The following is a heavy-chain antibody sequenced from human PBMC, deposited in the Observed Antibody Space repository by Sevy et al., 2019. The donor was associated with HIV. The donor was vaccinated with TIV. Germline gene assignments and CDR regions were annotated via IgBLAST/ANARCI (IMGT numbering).Heavy chain of an antibody. CDR3: ARGATSPGYYYYYGMDV. D-gene: IGHD4-17*01. J-gene: IGHJ6*02. Sequence: SETLSLTCTVSGGSISSGDYDWSWIRQPPGKGLEWIGYIYYSGSTYYNPSLKSRVTISVDTSKNQFSLKLSSVTAADTVVYYCARGATSPGYYYYYGMDVWGQGTTVTVSS. CDR2: IYYSGST. V-gene: IGHV4-30-4*01. CDR1: GGSISSGDYD.